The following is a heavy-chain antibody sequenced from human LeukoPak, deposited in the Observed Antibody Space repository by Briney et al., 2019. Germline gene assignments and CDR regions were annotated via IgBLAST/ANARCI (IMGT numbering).Heavy chain of an antibody. Sequence: GGSLRLSCAASGFTFSDYSMNWVRQAPGKGVEWVSSISAGSNYIYYGDSVKGRFTISRDNSKNTLYLQMNSLRAEDTAVYYCAKGQNYYDSSGYPYYFDYWGQGTLVIVSS. CDR3: AKGQNYYDSSGYPYYFDY. V-gene: IGHV3-21*04. D-gene: IGHD3-22*01. J-gene: IGHJ4*02. CDR2: ISAGSNYI. CDR1: GFTFSDYS.